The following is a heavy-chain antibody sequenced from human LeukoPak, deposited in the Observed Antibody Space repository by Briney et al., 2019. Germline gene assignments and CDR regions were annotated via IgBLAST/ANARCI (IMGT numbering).Heavy chain of an antibody. Sequence: SETLSLTCTVSGGSISTYYWSWIRQPPGKGLEWIGSIYYSGSTYYNPSLKSRVTISVDTSKNQFSLKLTSVTAADTAVYYCARQTGSGLFILPGGQGTLVTVSS. V-gene: IGHV4-59*05. CDR3: ARQTGSGLFILP. CDR2: IYYSGST. J-gene: IGHJ4*02. CDR1: GGSISTYY. D-gene: IGHD3/OR15-3a*01.